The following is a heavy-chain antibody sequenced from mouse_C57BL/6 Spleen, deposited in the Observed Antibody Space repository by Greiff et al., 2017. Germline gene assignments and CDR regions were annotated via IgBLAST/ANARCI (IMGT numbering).Heavy chain of an antibody. D-gene: IGHD2-3*01. CDR3: ARSPTDGYGAMDY. V-gene: IGHV1-64*01. Sequence: QVQLQQPGAELVKPGASVKLSCKASGYTFTSYWMHWVKQRPGQGLEWIGMIHPNSGSTNYNEKFKSKATLTVDKSSSTAYMQLSSLTSEDSAVYYCARSPTDGYGAMDYWGQGTSVTVSS. CDR2: IHPNSGST. J-gene: IGHJ4*01. CDR1: GYTFTSYW.